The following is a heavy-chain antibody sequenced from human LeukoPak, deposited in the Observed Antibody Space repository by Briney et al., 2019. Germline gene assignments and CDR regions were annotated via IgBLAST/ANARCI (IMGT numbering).Heavy chain of an antibody. V-gene: IGHV4-30-2*01. CDR2: IYHSGST. D-gene: IGHD3-3*01. J-gene: IGHJ4*02. CDR3: ARVGQLLRFLGPSYYFDY. Sequence: SETLSLTCTVSGGSISSGGYYWSWIRQPPGKGLEWIGYIYHSGSTYYNPSLKSRVTISVDRSKNQFSLKLSSVTAADTAVYYCARVGQLLRFLGPSYYFDYWGQGALVTVSS. CDR1: GGSISSGGYY.